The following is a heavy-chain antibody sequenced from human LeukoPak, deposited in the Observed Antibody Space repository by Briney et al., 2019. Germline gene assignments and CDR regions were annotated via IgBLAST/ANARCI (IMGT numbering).Heavy chain of an antibody. J-gene: IGHJ4*02. CDR2: ISSDGSNT. CDR3: VRDKISGWFVDQ. CDR1: GFTFSTYW. Sequence: PGGSLRLSCAASGFTFSTYWMHWVRHAPGKGPVWVSRISSDGSNTIYADSVKGRFTISRDNAKNTLYLQMNSLRAEDAAVYYCVRDKISGWFVDQWGQGTLVTVSS. D-gene: IGHD6-19*01. V-gene: IGHV3-74*01.